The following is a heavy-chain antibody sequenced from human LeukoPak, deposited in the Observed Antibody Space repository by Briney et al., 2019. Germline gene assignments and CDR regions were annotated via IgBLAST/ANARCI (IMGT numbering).Heavy chain of an antibody. J-gene: IGHJ6*02. CDR1: GFSFRSYA. CDR2: IWYDGSNE. Sequence: PGKSLRLSCAAFGFSFRSYAMHWVRQAPGKGLEWVTFIWYDGSNEYYADSVKGRFTTSRDNSKNTLYLQMNSLRAEDTAVYYCAKDTSYGMDVWGQGTTVTVSS. CDR3: AKDTSYGMDV. V-gene: IGHV3-33*06.